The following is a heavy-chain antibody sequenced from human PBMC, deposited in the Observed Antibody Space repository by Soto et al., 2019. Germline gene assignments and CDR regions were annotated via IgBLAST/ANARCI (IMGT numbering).Heavy chain of an antibody. V-gene: IGHV4-4*02. D-gene: IGHD6-13*01. CDR3: TRGEGAYSSSWYNAFDI. CDR2: IYHSGST. CDR1: GGSISSSYW. J-gene: IGHJ3*02. Sequence: QVQLQESGPGLVKPSGTLSLTCAVSGGSISSSYWWSWVRQPPGKGLEWIGEIYHSGSTNYNPSLKSRVTISVDKSENQFSLKLSSVTAADTAMYYCTRGEGAYSSSWYNAFDIWGQGTMVTVSS.